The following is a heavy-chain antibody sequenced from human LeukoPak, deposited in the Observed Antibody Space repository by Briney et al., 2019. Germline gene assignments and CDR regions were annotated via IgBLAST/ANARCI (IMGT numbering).Heavy chain of an antibody. CDR3: ARDSAGDFWSGYHFDY. CDR1: GFPFSIYS. Sequence: LGGSLRLSCAASGFPFSIYSMNWVRQAQGKGLEWVSSISSRSSYIYYADLVKGRFTISRDNAKNSLYLQMNSLRAEDTAVYYCARDSAGDFWSGYHFDYWGQGTLVTVSS. CDR2: ISSRSSYI. J-gene: IGHJ4*02. V-gene: IGHV3-21*01. D-gene: IGHD3-3*01.